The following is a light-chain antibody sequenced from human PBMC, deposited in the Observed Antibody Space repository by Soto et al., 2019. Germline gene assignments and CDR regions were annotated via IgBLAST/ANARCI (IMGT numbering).Light chain of an antibody. CDR1: RSVNSW. Sequence: DIQMTQSRSTLSASVWDRVTITCRSSRSVNSWLAWYQQKPGRAPKLLIYAASSLQSGVPSRFSGSGSGTEFTLTISSLQSEDVAVYGCQQYNNWPLTFGPGTRLEN. J-gene: IGKJ5*01. CDR3: QQYNNWPLT. V-gene: IGKV1-5*01. CDR2: AAS.